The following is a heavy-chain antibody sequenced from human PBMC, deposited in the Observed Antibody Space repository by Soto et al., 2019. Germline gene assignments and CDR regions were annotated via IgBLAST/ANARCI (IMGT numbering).Heavy chain of an antibody. CDR1: GYTFINYG. Sequence: ASVKVSCTASGYTFINYGLSWVRQAPGQGLEWMGVINPRDGGTSYAQKFQGRVTMTRDTSTSTVYMELSSLRSEDTAMYYCARRGYCSGGSCPLGFDYWGQGTLVTVSS. CDR2: INPRDGGT. D-gene: IGHD2-15*01. J-gene: IGHJ4*02. V-gene: IGHV1-46*03. CDR3: ARRGYCSGGSCPLGFDY.